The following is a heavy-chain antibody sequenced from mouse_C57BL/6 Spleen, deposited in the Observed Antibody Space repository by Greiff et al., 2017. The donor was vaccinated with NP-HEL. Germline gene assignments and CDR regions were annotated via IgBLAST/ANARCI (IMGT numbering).Heavy chain of an antibody. Sequence: VQLQQSGPVLVKPGASVKMSCKASGYTFTDYYMNWVKQSHGKSLEWIGVINPYNGGTSYNQKFKGKATLTVDKSSSTAYMELNSLTSEDSAVYYCADSSGYAMDYWGQGTSVTVSS. V-gene: IGHV1-19*01. CDR1: GYTFTDYY. CDR2: INPYNGGT. D-gene: IGHD3-2*02. CDR3: ADSSGYAMDY. J-gene: IGHJ4*01.